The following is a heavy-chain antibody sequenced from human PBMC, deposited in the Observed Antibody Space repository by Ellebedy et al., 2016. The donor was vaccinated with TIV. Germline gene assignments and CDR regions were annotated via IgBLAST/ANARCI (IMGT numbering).Heavy chain of an antibody. CDR1: GLTFSRNW. V-gene: IGHV3-7*01. D-gene: IGHD2-15*01. CDR3: VAGGGWLFDY. J-gene: IGHJ4*01. CDR2: IKGDGSET. Sequence: PGGSLRLSCEVSGLTFSRNWMNWVRQAPGKGLEWVANIKGDGSETYYVDSLKDRFIISRDNTKNSLFLQMNSLRAEDTAVYYWVAGGGWLFDYWGQGTLVSVSS.